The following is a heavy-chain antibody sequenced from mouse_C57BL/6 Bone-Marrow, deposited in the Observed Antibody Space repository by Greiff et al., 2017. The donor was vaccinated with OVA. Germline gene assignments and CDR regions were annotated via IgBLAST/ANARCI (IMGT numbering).Heavy chain of an antibody. J-gene: IGHJ4*01. CDR1: GYTFTDYY. CDR3: AREDVYYGNYYAMDY. Sequence: SGPELVKPGASVKISCKASGYTFTDYYMNWVKQSHGKSLEWIGDINPNNGGTSYNQKFKGKATLTVDKSSSTAYMGLRSLTSEDSAVYYCAREDVYYGNYYAMDYWGQGTSVTVSS. V-gene: IGHV1-26*01. CDR2: INPNNGGT. D-gene: IGHD2-1*01.